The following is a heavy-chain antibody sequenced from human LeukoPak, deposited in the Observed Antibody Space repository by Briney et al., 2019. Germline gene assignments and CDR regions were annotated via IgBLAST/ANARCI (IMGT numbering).Heavy chain of an antibody. J-gene: IGHJ6*02. CDR1: GFTFSSYW. CDR3: ARLVRGVGGLDV. Sequence: GGSLRLSCEVSGFTFSSYWMSWVRQAPGKGLEWVANIKRDGSEIYYVDSVKGRLTISRDNAKNSLYLQMNSLRAEDTTVYYCARLVRGVGGLDVWGQGTTLTVSS. V-gene: IGHV3-7*01. D-gene: IGHD3-10*01. CDR2: IKRDGSEI.